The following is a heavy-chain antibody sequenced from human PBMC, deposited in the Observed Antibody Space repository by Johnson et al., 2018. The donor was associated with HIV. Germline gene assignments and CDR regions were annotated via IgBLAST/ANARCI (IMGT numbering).Heavy chain of an antibody. V-gene: IGHV3-30-3*01. CDR2: ISYDGSNK. CDR3: ARDRVGSGGKGSFDI. J-gene: IGHJ3*02. D-gene: IGHD4-23*01. CDR1: GFTFSSYA. Sequence: QVQLVESGGGVVQAGRSLRLSCAASGFTFSSYAMHWVRQAPGKGLEWVAIISYDGSNKYYADSVKGRFTISRDNSKNTLYLQMNSLRAEDTALYFCARDRVGSGGKGSFDIWGQGTMVTVSS.